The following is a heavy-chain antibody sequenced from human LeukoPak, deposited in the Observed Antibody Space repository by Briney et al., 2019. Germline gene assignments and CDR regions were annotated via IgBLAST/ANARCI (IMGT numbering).Heavy chain of an antibody. V-gene: IGHV4-34*01. CDR2: INHSGST. Sequence: SETLSLTCAVYGGSFSGYYWSWIRQPPGKGLEWIGEINHSGSTYYNPSLKGRVTISVDTSKNQFSLKLTSMTAADTAVYYCARDLRGLEAATITYLAFDIWGQGTMVTVSS. CDR3: ARDLRGLEAATITYLAFDI. J-gene: IGHJ3*02. D-gene: IGHD4-17*01. CDR1: GGSFSGYY.